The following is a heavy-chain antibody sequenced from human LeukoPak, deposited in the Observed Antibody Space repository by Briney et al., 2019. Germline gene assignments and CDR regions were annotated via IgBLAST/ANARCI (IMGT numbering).Heavy chain of an antibody. D-gene: IGHD2-2*01. CDR1: GGSFSGYY. CDR3: ARGRIGYCSSTSCRGWFDP. CDR2: INHSGST. Sequence: PSETLSLTCAVYGGSFSGYYWSWIRQPPGKGLEWIGEINHSGSTNCNPSLKSRVTISVDTSKNQFSLKLSSVTAADTAVYYCARGRIGYCSSTSCRGWFDPWGQGTLVTVSS. V-gene: IGHV4-34*01. J-gene: IGHJ5*02.